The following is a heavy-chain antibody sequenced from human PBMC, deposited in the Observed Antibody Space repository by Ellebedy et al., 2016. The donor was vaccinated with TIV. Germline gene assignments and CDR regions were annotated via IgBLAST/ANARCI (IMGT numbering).Heavy chain of an antibody. CDR1: GYTFTSYG. J-gene: IGHJ4*02. V-gene: IGHV1-18*01. D-gene: IGHD4-17*01. CDR2: ISAYNGNT. Sequence: ASVKVSCXASGYTFTSYGISWVRQAPGQGLEWMGWISAYNGNTNYAQKLQGRVTMTTDTSTSTAYMELRSLRSDDTAVYYCARDRSDGDYVDYWGQGTLVTVSS. CDR3: ARDRSDGDYVDY.